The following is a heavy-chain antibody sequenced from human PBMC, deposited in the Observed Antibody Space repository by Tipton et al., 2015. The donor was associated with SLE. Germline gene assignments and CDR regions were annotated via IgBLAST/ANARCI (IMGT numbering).Heavy chain of an antibody. Sequence: QSGAEVKQPGASVKVSCKASGYTFTSYYIHWVRQAPGQGLEWMGIIIPSAGSTNYAQKFQGRVTMTRDTSTSTVYMELSSLTSEDTAVYFCAREESGGYWDYWGQGILVTVSS. J-gene: IGHJ4*02. D-gene: IGHD2-15*01. CDR3: AREESGGYWDY. CDR1: GYTFTSYY. CDR2: IIPSAGST. V-gene: IGHV1-46*01.